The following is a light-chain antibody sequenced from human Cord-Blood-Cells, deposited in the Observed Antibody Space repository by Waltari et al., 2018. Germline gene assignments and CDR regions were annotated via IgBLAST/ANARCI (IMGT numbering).Light chain of an antibody. V-gene: IGKV1-5*01. CDR2: DAS. CDR1: QSISSC. Sequence: DLQMTLSPSTLSTSVDHRFTITCRASQSISSCLAWLQQKPGKAPKLLIYDASSLESGVPSRFSGSGSGTEFTLTISSLQPDDFATYYCQQYNSYSGTFGQGTKVEIK. J-gene: IGKJ1*01. CDR3: QQYNSYSGT.